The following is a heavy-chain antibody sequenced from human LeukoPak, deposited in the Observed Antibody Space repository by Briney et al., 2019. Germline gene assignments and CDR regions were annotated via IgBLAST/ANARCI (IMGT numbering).Heavy chain of an antibody. Sequence: ASVKVFCKTSGYSFTSYHMHWLRQAPGQGLEWVGILKSSGDTTVYAQKFQGRVTVTRDTSTSTVYMELSSLSSEDTAVYYCAREDPHTYNFDFWGPGTLVTVSS. J-gene: IGHJ4*02. CDR3: AREDPHTYNFDF. D-gene: IGHD1-1*01. V-gene: IGHV1-46*01. CDR1: GYSFTSYH. CDR2: LKSSGDTT.